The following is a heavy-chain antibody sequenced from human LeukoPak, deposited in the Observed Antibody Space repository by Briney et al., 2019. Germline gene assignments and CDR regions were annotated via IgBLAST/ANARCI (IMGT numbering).Heavy chain of an antibody. D-gene: IGHD1-14*01. CDR1: GGTFSSYA. J-gene: IGHJ4*02. V-gene: IGHV1-69*13. CDR3: ARAGPEPKLRLFDY. CDR2: IIPIFGTA. Sequence: SVKVSRKASGGTFSSYAISWVRQAPGQGLEWMGGIIPIFGTANYAQKFQGRVTITADESTSTAYMELSSLRSEDTAVYYCARAGPEPKLRLFDYWGQGTLVTVSS.